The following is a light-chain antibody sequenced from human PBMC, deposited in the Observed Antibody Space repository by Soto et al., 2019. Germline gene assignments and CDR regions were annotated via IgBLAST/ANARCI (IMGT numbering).Light chain of an antibody. CDR2: DVS. J-gene: IGLJ2*01. CDR1: SSDVGGHNS. V-gene: IGLV2-14*01. Sequence: QSALTQPASVSGSPGQSITISCTGSSSDVGGHNSVAWYQHNPGKAPKLMIYDVSNRPSGVSSRFSGSKSGNTASLSISGLQAQDEADYYCQSYDSRLSSSVFGGGTKLTVL. CDR3: QSYDSRLSSSV.